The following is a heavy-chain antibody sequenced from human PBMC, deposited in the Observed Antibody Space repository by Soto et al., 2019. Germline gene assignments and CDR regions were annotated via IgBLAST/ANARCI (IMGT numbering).Heavy chain of an antibody. V-gene: IGHV4-31*03. D-gene: IGHD6-13*01. CDR1: GGSISSGGYY. CDR2: IYYSGST. J-gene: IGHJ5*02. CDR3: AIRIAAAGTWWFDP. Sequence: SETLSLTCTVSGGSISSGGYYWSWIRQHPVKGLEWIGYIYYSGSTYYNPSLKSRVTMSVDTSKNEFSLNLNSVTAADTAVYYCAIRIAAAGTWWFDPWGQGTLVTVSS.